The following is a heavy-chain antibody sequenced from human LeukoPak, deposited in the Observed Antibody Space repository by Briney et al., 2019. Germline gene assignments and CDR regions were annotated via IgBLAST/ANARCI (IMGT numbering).Heavy chain of an antibody. Sequence: GASVKVSCKASGGTFSSYAISWVRQAPGQGLEWMGRIIPILGIANYAQKFQGRVTITADKSTSTAYMELSSLRSEDTAVYYCARGLYGSGSYDGSWFDPWGQGTLVTVSS. V-gene: IGHV1-69*04. CDR1: GGTFSSYA. CDR2: IIPILGIA. CDR3: ARGLYGSGSYDGSWFDP. D-gene: IGHD3-10*01. J-gene: IGHJ5*02.